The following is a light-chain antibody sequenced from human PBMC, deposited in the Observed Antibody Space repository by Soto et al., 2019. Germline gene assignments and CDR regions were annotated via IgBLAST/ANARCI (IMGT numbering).Light chain of an antibody. J-gene: IGLJ1*01. V-gene: IGLV2-11*01. CDR1: SNDVGAYDH. Sequence: QSVLTQPLSVSGSPGQSVAISRTGTSNDVGAYDHVSWYQHSPDKAPKLLIFGVNKRPSGVPDRFSGSKSGNTASLTISGLQADDEAEYFCSSFAGTYSLYIFGSGTKVTVL. CDR3: SSFAGTYSLYI. CDR2: GVN.